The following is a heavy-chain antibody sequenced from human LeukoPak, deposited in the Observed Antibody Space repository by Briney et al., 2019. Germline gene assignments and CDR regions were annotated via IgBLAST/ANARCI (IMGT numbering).Heavy chain of an antibody. CDR1: GYSFTSYW. D-gene: IGHD3-22*01. Sequence: GESLKISCKGSGYSFTSYWIGWVRQMPGKGLEWMGIIYPGDSDTRYNPSFQGQVTISADKSISTAYLQWSSLKASDTAMYYCASVLGYYDSSGYFYDAFDIWGQGTMVTVSS. CDR2: IYPGDSDT. V-gene: IGHV5-51*01. CDR3: ASVLGYYDSSGYFYDAFDI. J-gene: IGHJ3*02.